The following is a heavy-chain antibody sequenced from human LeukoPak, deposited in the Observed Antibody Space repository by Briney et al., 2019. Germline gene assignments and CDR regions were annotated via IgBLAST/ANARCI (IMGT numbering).Heavy chain of an antibody. CDR3: ARGRRQKDTAMAPDAFDI. Sequence: SETLSLTCTVSGGSISSYYWSWIRQPAGKGLEWIGRIYTSGSTNYNPSLKSRVTMSVDTSKNQFSLKLSSVTAADTAVYYCARGRRQKDTAMAPDAFDIWGQGTLVTVSS. J-gene: IGHJ3*02. D-gene: IGHD5-18*01. CDR1: GGSISSYY. V-gene: IGHV4-4*07. CDR2: IYTSGST.